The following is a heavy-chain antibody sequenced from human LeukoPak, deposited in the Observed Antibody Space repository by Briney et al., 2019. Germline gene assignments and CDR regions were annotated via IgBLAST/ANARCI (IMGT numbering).Heavy chain of an antibody. CDR1: GFSFGACG. Sequence: PGGSLRLSCAASGFSFGACGMHCVRQAPGKGLEWVTFIQYDGSNKYYANSVKGRFTISRDNSKNTLFLQMNSLTAADTAIYYCAKGAGVGFDYWGQGTLVTVSS. D-gene: IGHD3-3*01. CDR2: IQYDGSNK. CDR3: AKGAGVGFDY. V-gene: IGHV3-30*02. J-gene: IGHJ4*02.